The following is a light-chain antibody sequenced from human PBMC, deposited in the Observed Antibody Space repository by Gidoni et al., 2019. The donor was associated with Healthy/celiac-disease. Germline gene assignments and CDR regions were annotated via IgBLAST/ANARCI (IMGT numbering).Light chain of an antibody. CDR1: SLRSYY. J-gene: IGLJ2*01. CDR3: NSRDSSGNS. V-gene: IGLV3-19*01. Sequence: SSELTQDPAVSVALGQTVRITCQGDSLRSYYASWYQQKLGQAPVLVIYGKNNRPSGIPDRFSGSSSGNTASLTITGAQAEDEADYYCNSRDSSGNSFGGGTKLTVL. CDR2: GKN.